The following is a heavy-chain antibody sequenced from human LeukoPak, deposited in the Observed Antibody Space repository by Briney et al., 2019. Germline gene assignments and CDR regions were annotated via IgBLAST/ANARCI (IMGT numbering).Heavy chain of an antibody. J-gene: IGHJ6*03. CDR3: ARVMVRGVHPSYYYYYMDV. V-gene: IGHV4-4*07. CDR2: IYTSGST. CDR1: GGSISSYY. Sequence: SETLSLTCTVSGGSISSYYWSWIRQPAGKGLEWIGRIYTSGSTNYNPSLKSRVTMTVDTSKNQFSLKLSSVTAADTAVYYCARVMVRGVHPSYYYYYMDVWGKGTTVTVSS. D-gene: IGHD3-10*01.